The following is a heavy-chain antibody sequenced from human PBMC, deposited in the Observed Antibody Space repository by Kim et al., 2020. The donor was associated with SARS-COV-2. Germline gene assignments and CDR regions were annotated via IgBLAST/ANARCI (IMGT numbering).Heavy chain of an antibody. CDR3: ARGVAVAPHYYYNYGMDV. J-gene: IGHJ6*02. Sequence: GGSLRLSCAASEFTFDTYWMSWVRQAPGKGLEWVANIKQDAYETYYVDSVKGRFTISRDNAKNLLYLQMNSLRAEDTAVYYCARGVAVAPHYYYNYGMDVWGQGTTVTVSS. CDR1: EFTFDTYW. CDR2: IKQDAYET. D-gene: IGHD6-19*01. V-gene: IGHV3-7*03.